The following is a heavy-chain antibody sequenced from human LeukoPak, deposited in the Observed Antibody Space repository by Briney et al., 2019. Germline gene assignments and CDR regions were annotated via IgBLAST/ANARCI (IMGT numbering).Heavy chain of an antibody. Sequence: PSETLSLTCTVSGGSISSRGYYWGWIHQPPGKRLEWIGSIYYSGSTYYNPSLKSRVTISVDTSKNQFSLKLSSMTAADTAVYYCASLHMTTVTTGEDWGQGTLVTVSS. D-gene: IGHD4-11*01. CDR3: ASLHMTTVTTGED. V-gene: IGHV4-39*01. CDR2: IYYSGST. CDR1: GGSISSRGYY. J-gene: IGHJ4*02.